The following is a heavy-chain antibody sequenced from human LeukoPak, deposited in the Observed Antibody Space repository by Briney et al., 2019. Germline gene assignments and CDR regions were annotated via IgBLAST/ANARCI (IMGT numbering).Heavy chain of an antibody. V-gene: IGHV4-34*01. D-gene: IGHD3-16*01. Sequence: SETLSLTCAVYGGSFSGYYWSWIRQPPGKGLEWIGEINHSGSTNHNPSLKSRVTISVDTSKNQFSLKLSSVTAADTAVYYCASKFGSYYDYWGQGTLVTVSS. CDR3: ASKFGSYYDY. J-gene: IGHJ4*02. CDR2: INHSGST. CDR1: GGSFSGYY.